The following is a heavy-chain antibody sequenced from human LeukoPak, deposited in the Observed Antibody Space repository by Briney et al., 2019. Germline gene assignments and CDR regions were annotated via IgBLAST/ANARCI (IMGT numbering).Heavy chain of an antibody. Sequence: SVKVSCKASGGTFSSYAISWVRQAPGQGLEWMGGIIPIFGTANYAQKFQGRVTITADEPTSTAYMELSSLRSEDTAVYYCARDPYYYGSGNWFDPWGQGTLVTVSS. V-gene: IGHV1-69*01. J-gene: IGHJ5*02. CDR2: IIPIFGTA. CDR3: ARDPYYYGSGNWFDP. D-gene: IGHD3-10*01. CDR1: GGTFSSYA.